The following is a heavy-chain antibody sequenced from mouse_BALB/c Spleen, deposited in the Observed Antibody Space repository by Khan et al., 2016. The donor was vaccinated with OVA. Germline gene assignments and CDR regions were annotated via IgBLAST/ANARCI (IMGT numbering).Heavy chain of an antibody. V-gene: IGHV3-2*02. CDR2: ISYRGKT. D-gene: IGHD1-1*02. CDR1: GYSITSDYA. Sequence: QLQESGPGLVKPSQSLSLICTVTGYSITSDYAWNWIRQFPGNKLEWLGFISYRGKTNYNPSLKSRFSITRDTSKNQFYLQLNCVTTEDTATYYCARDYGGDFDYWGQGTTLTVSA. CDR3: ARDYGGDFDY. J-gene: IGHJ2*01.